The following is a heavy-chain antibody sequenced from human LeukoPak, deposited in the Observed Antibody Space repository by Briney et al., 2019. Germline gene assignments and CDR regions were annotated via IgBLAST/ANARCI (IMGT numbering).Heavy chain of an antibody. D-gene: IGHD3-9*01. V-gene: IGHV3-23*01. J-gene: IGHJ5*02. Sequence: GGSLSLSCAASGFTFSSYAMSWVRQAPGKGLEWVSAISGSGGSTYYADSVKGRFTISRDNSKNTLYLQMNSLRAEDTAVYYCAKGPTNDILTGYYKDRFRNWFDPWGQGTLVTVSS. CDR1: GFTFSSYA. CDR2: ISGSGGST. CDR3: AKGPTNDILTGYYKDRFRNWFDP.